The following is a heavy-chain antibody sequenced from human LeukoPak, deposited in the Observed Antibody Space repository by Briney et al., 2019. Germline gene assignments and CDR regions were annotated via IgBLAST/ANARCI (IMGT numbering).Heavy chain of an antibody. D-gene: IGHD3-10*01. V-gene: IGHV3-30*02. CDR1: GFTFRTYG. Sequence: PGGSLRLSCAASGFTFRTYGMHSVRQAPGNGLEWVAFMRADGTNKYYADSVKGRFTIPRDNAKNSLYLQMNSLRAEDTAVYYCARDRYYYGSGSYYQVRFDYWGQGTLVTVSS. CDR3: ARDRYYYGSGSYYQVRFDY. J-gene: IGHJ4*02. CDR2: MRADGTNK.